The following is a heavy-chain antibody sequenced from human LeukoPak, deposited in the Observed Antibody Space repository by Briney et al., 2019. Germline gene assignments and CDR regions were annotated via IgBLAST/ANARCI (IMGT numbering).Heavy chain of an antibody. Sequence: ASVKVSCKASGYTFTGYYMHWVQQAPGRGLEWMGWINPNSGATNYAQKFQGRVTMTRDTSISTAYMDLNRLTSDDTAVYYCVRPLEMATIDYFDYWGQGTLVTVSS. CDR2: INPNSGAT. V-gene: IGHV1-2*02. J-gene: IGHJ4*02. D-gene: IGHD5-24*01. CDR3: VRPLEMATIDYFDY. CDR1: GYTFTGYY.